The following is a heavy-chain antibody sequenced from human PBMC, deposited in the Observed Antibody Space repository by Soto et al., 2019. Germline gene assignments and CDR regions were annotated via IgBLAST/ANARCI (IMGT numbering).Heavy chain of an antibody. CDR3: AREGSSGWRTGYCFDY. CDR2: IWYDGSNK. J-gene: IGHJ4*02. Sequence: QVQLVESGGGVVQPGRSLRLSCAASGFTFSSYGMHWVRQAPGKGLEWVAVIWYDGSNKYYADSVKGRFTISRDNSKNTLYLQMNSLRAEDTAVYYCAREGSSGWRTGYCFDYWGQGTLVTVSS. CDR1: GFTFSSYG. D-gene: IGHD6-19*01. V-gene: IGHV3-33*01.